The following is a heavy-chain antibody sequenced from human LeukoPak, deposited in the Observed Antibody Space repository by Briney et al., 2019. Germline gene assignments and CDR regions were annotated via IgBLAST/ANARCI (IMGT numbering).Heavy chain of an antibody. J-gene: IGHJ6*02. D-gene: IGHD6-19*01. CDR3: ARHGYSNGWWEGYYYYYGMDV. CDR2: IYYSGST. CDR1: GGSISSYY. Sequence: PSETLSLTCTVSGGSISSYYWSWIRQPPGKGLEWIGYIYYSGSTNYNPSLKSRVTISVDTSKNQFSLKLSSVTAADTAVYYCARHGYSNGWWEGYYYYYGMDVWGQGTTVTVSS. V-gene: IGHV4-59*08.